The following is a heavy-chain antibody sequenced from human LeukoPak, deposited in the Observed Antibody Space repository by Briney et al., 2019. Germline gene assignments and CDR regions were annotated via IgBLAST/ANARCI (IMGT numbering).Heavy chain of an antibody. CDR1: GFTFDDYA. CDR3: AKGHSSSWSDWFDP. D-gene: IGHD6-13*01. J-gene: IGHJ5*02. Sequence: SLRLSCAASGFTFDDYAMHWVRQAPGKGLEWVSGISWNSGSIGYADSVKGRFTIPRDNAKNSLYLQMNSLRAEDTALYYCAKGHSSSWSDWFDPWGQGTLVTVSS. CDR2: ISWNSGSI. V-gene: IGHV3-9*01.